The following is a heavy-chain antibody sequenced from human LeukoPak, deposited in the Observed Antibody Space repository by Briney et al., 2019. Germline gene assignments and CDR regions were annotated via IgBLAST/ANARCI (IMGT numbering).Heavy chain of an antibody. Sequence: SETLSLTCAVYGGSFSGYCWSWIRQPPGKGLEWIGEINHSGSTNYNPSLKSRVTISVDTSKNQFSLKLSSVTAADTAVYYCARGGFAITMIVVVDAFDIWGQGTMVTVSS. J-gene: IGHJ3*02. CDR2: INHSGST. V-gene: IGHV4-34*01. CDR3: ARGGFAITMIVVVDAFDI. D-gene: IGHD3-22*01. CDR1: GGSFSGYC.